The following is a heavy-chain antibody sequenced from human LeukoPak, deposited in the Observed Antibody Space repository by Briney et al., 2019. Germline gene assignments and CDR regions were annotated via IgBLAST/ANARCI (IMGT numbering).Heavy chain of an antibody. D-gene: IGHD3-10*01. V-gene: IGHV3-9*01. J-gene: IGHJ3*02. CDR1: GFTFDDYA. Sequence: GRSLRLSCAASGFTFDDYAMHWVRQAPGKGLEWVSGISWNSGSIGYADSVKGRFTISRDNAKNPLYLQMNSLRAEDTALYYCAKDIEQLWDDVRAFDIWGQGTMVTVSS. CDR3: AKDIEQLWDDVRAFDI. CDR2: ISWNSGSI.